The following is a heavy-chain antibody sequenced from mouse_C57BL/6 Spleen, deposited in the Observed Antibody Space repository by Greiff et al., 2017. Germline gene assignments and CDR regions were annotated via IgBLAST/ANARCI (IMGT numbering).Heavy chain of an antibody. CDR2: ISNLAYSI. V-gene: IGHV5-15*01. CDR3: ARHYYGSSYRYFDV. D-gene: IGHD1-1*01. Sequence: EVNLVESGGGLVQPGGSLKLSCAASGFTFSDYGMAWVRQAPRKGPEWVAFISNLAYSIYYADTVTGRFTISRENAKNTLYLEMSSLRSEDTAMYYCARHYYGSSYRYFDVWGTGTTVTVSS. J-gene: IGHJ1*03. CDR1: GFTFSDYG.